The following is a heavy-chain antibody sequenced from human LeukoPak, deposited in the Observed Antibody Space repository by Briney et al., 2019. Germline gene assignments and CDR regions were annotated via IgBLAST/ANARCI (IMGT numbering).Heavy chain of an antibody. CDR3: ARVRGGYSSGWYYFDY. J-gene: IGHJ4*02. CDR2: IDTNTGNP. D-gene: IGHD6-19*01. V-gene: IGHV7-4-1*02. Sequence: ASVKLSCKSSGYTFTNYAVNWVRQAPGQGLEWMGWIDTNTGNPTYAQGFTGRFVFSLDTSVTTAYLQISSLKAEDTAVYYCARVRGGYSSGWYYFDYWGLGTLVTVSS. CDR1: GYTFTNYA.